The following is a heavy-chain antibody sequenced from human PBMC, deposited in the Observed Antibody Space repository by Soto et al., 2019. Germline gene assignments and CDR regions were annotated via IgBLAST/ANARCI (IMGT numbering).Heavy chain of an antibody. V-gene: IGHV3-9*01. CDR2: ISWNGDAT. CDR3: ARDGHGYNYWYFDL. CDR1: GFTFDDYA. D-gene: IGHD5-12*01. J-gene: IGHJ2*01. Sequence: EVQLVESGGGLVQPGGSLRLSCAASGFTFDDYAIHWVRQIPGKGLEWVSGISWNGDATGYADSVKGRFTISRDNAKNSLYLQMDSLKTEDTAMYYCARDGHGYNYWYFDLWGRGTLITVSS.